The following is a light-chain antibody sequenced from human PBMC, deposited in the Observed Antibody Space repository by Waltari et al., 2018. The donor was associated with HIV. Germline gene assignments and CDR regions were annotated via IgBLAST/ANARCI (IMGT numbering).Light chain of an antibody. Sequence: EAVLTQSPVSLSVALGRPASISCISSQSLIYTDGNTYLNWFHQRPGQSPRRLIYKFSNRDAGVPDRFSGSGSVTEFTLHISRVEAEDVGIFYCMQSTHWPGTFGQGTKVEIQ. V-gene: IGKV2-30*01. CDR1: QSLIYTDGNTY. CDR2: KFS. CDR3: MQSTHWPGT. J-gene: IGKJ1*01.